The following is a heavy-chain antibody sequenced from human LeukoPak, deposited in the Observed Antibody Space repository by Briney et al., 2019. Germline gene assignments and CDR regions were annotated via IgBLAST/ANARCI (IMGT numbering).Heavy chain of an antibody. D-gene: IGHD1-7*01. Sequence: GASVKVSCKASGYTFTSYGISWVRQAPGQGLEWMGWISAYNGNTNYAQKLQGRVTMTTDTSTSTAYMELRSLRSDDTAVYYCARDRGFFITGTTLPVQNWFDPWGQGTLVTVSS. J-gene: IGHJ5*02. CDR1: GYTFTSYG. CDR2: ISAYNGNT. CDR3: ARDRGFFITGTTLPVQNWFDP. V-gene: IGHV1-18*01.